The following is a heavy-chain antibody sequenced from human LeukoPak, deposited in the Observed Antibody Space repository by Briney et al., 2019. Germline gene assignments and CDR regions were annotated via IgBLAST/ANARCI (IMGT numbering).Heavy chain of an antibody. CDR3: AGRNSSSSYYYYMDV. CDR2: IRSSGNTI. Sequence: GGSLRLSCAASGFTFSSYAMSWVRQAPGKGLEWVSYIRSSGNTIYYADSVKGRFTISRDNAKNSLYLQMNSLRAEDTAVYYCAGRNSSSSYYYYMDVWGKGTTVTVSS. CDR1: GFTFSSYA. V-gene: IGHV3-48*04. D-gene: IGHD6-6*01. J-gene: IGHJ6*03.